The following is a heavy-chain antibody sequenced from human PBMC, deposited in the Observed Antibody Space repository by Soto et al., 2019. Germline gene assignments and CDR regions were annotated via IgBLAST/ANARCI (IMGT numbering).Heavy chain of an antibody. J-gene: IGHJ6*02. V-gene: IGHV1-18*01. CDR1: GYSFTTYG. Sequence: QVQLVQSGGEVKKPGASVKVSCKTSGYSFTTYGISWVRQAPGQGLEWMGWISGYNGNTNYAQKFQGRVTMTTDTSTXTAYMELRSLRSDDTAVYYCAREGPAPYYYYGMDVWGQGTTVTVSS. CDR2: ISGYNGNT. CDR3: AREGPAPYYYYGMDV.